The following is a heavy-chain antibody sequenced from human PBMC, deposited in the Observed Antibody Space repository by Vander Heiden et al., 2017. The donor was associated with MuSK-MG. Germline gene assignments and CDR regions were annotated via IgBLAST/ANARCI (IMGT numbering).Heavy chain of an antibody. Sequence: QVQLVGSGGGVVQPGRSLTLHCPASGFTFISYGMHWVRQAPGKGLEWVGVISYDGSNKYYAESVKGRFTISRDNSKNTLYLQMNSLRAEDTAVYYCAKVAVLMVYAIDYFDYWGQGTLVTVSS. V-gene: IGHV3-30*18. D-gene: IGHD2-8*01. CDR2: ISYDGSNK. J-gene: IGHJ4*02. CDR3: AKVAVLMVYAIDYFDY. CDR1: GFTFISYG.